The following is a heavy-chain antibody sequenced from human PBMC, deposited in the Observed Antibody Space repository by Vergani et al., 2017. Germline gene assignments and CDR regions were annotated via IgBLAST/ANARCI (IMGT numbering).Heavy chain of an antibody. CDR3: ARQYCSSTSCYSVPNWFDP. CDR2: IYHSGST. Sequence: QVQLQESGPGLVKPSETLSLTCAVSGYYIRRGYYWGWIRQPPGKGLEWIGSIYHSGSTYYNPSLKSRVTISVDTSKNQFSLKLSSVTAADTAVYYCARQYCSSTSCYSVPNWFDPWGQGTLVTVSS. D-gene: IGHD2-2*01. CDR1: GYYIRRGYY. J-gene: IGHJ5*02. V-gene: IGHV4-38-2*01.